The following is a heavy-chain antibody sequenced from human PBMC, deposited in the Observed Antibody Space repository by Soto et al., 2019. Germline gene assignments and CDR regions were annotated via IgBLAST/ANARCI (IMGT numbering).Heavy chain of an antibody. Sequence: GGSLRLSCAASGFTFSNYGMGWVRQAPGKGLEWVAGLSGSGVSTYYVDSVRGRFTISRDNSKNTLDLQMDSLSAEDTALYFCAKVMPRWLQINVLGGFDIWGQGTMVT. D-gene: IGHD3-3*02. V-gene: IGHV3-23*01. CDR2: LSGSGVST. CDR3: AKVMPRWLQINVLGGFDI. CDR1: GFTFSNYG. J-gene: IGHJ3*02.